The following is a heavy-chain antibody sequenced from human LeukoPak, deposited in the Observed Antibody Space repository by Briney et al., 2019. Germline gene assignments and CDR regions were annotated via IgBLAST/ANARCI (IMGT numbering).Heavy chain of an antibody. V-gene: IGHV1-18*01. J-gene: IGHJ4*02. CDR1: GYTFTGYG. CDR3: ARDTNIAAAGTFDY. D-gene: IGHD6-13*01. CDR2: ISAYNGNT. Sequence: ASVKVSCKASGYTFTGYGISWVRQAPGQGLEWMGWISAYNGNTNYAQKLQGRVTMTTDTSTSTAYMELRSLRSDDTAVYYCARDTNIAAAGTFDYWGQGTLVTVSS.